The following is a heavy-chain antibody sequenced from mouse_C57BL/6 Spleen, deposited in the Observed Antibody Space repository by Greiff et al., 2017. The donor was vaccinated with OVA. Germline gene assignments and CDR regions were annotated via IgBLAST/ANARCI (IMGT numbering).Heavy chain of an antibody. CDR1: GYTFTNYW. J-gene: IGHJ2*01. D-gene: IGHD2-4*01. CDR2: INPSNGGT. CDR3: ARGDMITLDY. V-gene: IGHV1-53*01. Sequence: QVQLQQSGTELVKPGASVKLSCKASGYTFTNYWIHWVKQRPGQGLDWIGNINPSNGGTNYNEKFKSKATLTVDKSSSTAYMQLSSLTSEDSAVYYCARGDMITLDYWGQGTTLTVSS.